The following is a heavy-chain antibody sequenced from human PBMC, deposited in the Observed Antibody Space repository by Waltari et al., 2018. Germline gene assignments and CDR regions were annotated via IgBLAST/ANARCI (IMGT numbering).Heavy chain of an antibody. V-gene: IGHV4-34*01. CDR1: SGSLTGSH. J-gene: IGHJ6*03. D-gene: IGHD3-9*01. CDR2: INHSGNT. Sequence: QVHLQQWGAGLLKPSETLSLTCGVYSGSLTGSHWNWIRQAPGKGLEWIGDINHSGNTDYNPSLESRVTISADTSKNQFSLHLTSVTAADTAVYYCARGHPFTIVSPRYYYYYYMDVWDKGTAVTVSS. CDR3: ARGHPFTIVSPRYYYYYYMDV.